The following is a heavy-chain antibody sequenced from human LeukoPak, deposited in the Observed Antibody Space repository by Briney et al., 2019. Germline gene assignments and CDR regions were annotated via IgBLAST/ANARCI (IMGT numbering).Heavy chain of an antibody. CDR3: ARDYYDSSGQLHAGAHAFDI. Sequence: AGGSLRLSCIASGFAFNSYEMNWVRQAPGKGLEWVSYISSSGSIKHYADSVKGRFTISRDNAKNSLYLQMNSLRAEDTAVYYCARDYYDSSGQLHAGAHAFDIWGQGTMVTVSS. CDR2: ISSSGSIK. V-gene: IGHV3-48*03. D-gene: IGHD3-22*01. CDR1: GFAFNSYE. J-gene: IGHJ3*02.